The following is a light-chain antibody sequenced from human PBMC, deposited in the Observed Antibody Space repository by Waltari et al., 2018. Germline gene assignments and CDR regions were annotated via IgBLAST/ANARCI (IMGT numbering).Light chain of an antibody. CDR3: QKYGTSPRT. Sequence: EIVLTQSPGTLSLSPGDRATLLCRARQTINNNYLVLYQQKPGQAPKLLVYGPSDRATGIPDRFGYSGSGTDFTLTISRLEPEDFAMYYCQKYGTSPRTFGQGTKVEIK. CDR2: GPS. CDR1: QTINNNY. V-gene: IGKV3-20*01. J-gene: IGKJ1*01.